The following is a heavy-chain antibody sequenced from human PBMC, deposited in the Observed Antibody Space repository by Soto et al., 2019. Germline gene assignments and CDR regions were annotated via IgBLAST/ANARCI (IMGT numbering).Heavy chain of an antibody. CDR3: ARRYNYGQGYYFDS. CDR1: GFSLKTSGTS. V-gene: IGHV2-70*11. CDR2: VDWGDDK. Sequence: SGPTLVNPTQTLTLTCIFSGFSLKTSGTSVNWIRQPPGKALEWLARVDWGDDKYYSTSLKTRLTISWDTSKNQVVLTMTRMDPTDTATYFCARRYNYGQGYYFDSWGQGTPVTVSS. D-gene: IGHD5-18*01. J-gene: IGHJ4*02.